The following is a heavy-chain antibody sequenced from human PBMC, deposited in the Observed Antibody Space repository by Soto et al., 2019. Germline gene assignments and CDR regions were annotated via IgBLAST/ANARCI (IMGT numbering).Heavy chain of an antibody. CDR2: IRGSGGST. J-gene: IGHJ6*02. Sequence: GGSLRLSCAASGFTFGSYAMSWVRQAPGKGLEWVSVIRGSGGSTDYADSVKGRFTISGDNSKNTLYLQMNSLRAEDTAVYYCAKDRYFDWLPLGSGMDVWGQGTTVTVSS. D-gene: IGHD3-9*01. CDR3: AKDRYFDWLPLGSGMDV. V-gene: IGHV3-23*01. CDR1: GFTFGSYA.